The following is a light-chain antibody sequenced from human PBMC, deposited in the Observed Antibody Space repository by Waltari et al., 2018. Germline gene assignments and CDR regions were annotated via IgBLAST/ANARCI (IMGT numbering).Light chain of an antibody. V-gene: IGLV2-11*01. Sequence: QSALTQPRSVSGSPGQSVTISCTGTSGDVGGNNYVSWYQQHPGKAPNVRVYDLSRRPSGVPDRFYGSRSANTASLTISGLQAEDEADYYCCSYAGSYTWVFGGGTKVTVL. J-gene: IGLJ3*02. CDR3: CSYAGSYTWV. CDR1: SGDVGGNNY. CDR2: DLS.